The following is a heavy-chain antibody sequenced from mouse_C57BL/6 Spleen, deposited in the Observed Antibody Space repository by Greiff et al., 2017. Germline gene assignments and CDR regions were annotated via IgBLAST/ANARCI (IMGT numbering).Heavy chain of an antibody. D-gene: IGHD1-1*01. J-gene: IGHJ4*01. Sequence: QLQQSGPELVKPGASVKISCKASGYSFTDYNMNWVKQSNGKSLEWIGVINPNYGTTSYNQKFKGKATLTVDQSSSTAYMQLNSLTSEDSAVYYCARGGTTVVEGHYYAMDYWGQGTSVTVSS. CDR3: ARGGTTVVEGHYYAMDY. CDR1: GYSFTDYN. V-gene: IGHV1-39*01. CDR2: INPNYGTT.